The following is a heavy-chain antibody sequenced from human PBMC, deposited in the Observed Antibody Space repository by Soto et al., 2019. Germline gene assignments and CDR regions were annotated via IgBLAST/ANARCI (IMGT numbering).Heavy chain of an antibody. CDR3: ARDHYYDSSGSLPDY. CDR1: GFTFSSYA. D-gene: IGHD3-22*01. Sequence: GGSLRLSCAASGFTFSSYAMHWVRQAPGKGLEWVAVISYDGSKKYYADSVKGRFTISRDNSKNTLYLQMNSLRAEDTAVYYCARDHYYDSSGSLPDYWGQGTLVTVSS. CDR2: ISYDGSKK. J-gene: IGHJ4*02. V-gene: IGHV3-30-3*01.